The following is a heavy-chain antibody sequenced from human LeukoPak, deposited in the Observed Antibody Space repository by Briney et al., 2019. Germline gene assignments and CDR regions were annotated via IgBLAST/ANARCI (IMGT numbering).Heavy chain of an antibody. D-gene: IGHD4-17*01. CDR3: ARVIYWSDYGDYVSVSWFDP. V-gene: IGHV4-59*11. J-gene: IGHJ5*02. Sequence: SETLSLTCTVSGASTSTHHWSWIRQPPGKGLEWIGDLFNSGGTSYNASLKSRVTISLDTSKKQVSLKVSSVTAADTAVYYCARVIYWSDYGDYVSVSWFDPWGQGTLVTVSS. CDR2: LFNSGGT. CDR1: GASTSTHH.